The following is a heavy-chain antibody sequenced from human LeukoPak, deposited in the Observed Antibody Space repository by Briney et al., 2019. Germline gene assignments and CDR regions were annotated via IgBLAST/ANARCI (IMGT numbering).Heavy chain of an antibody. CDR1: GGSIGSSTYY. Sequence: SETLSLTCTVSGGSIGSSTYYWVWLRQPPGKGREWIGSIYYNGDTYYSPSLQRRVSISVATSKNQSSLKLSSVTAAATAVYYCARERLSYYYMDAWGKGTPVTVSS. CDR3: ARERLSYYYMDA. V-gene: IGHV4-39*07. D-gene: IGHD1-1*01. J-gene: IGHJ6*03. CDR2: IYYNGDT.